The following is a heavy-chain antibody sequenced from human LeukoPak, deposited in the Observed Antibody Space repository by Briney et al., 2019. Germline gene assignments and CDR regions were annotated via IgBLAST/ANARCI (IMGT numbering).Heavy chain of an antibody. CDR2: ISYDGSNK. V-gene: IGHV3-30*18. CDR3: AKDVRALNNYGSGIFGSY. J-gene: IGHJ4*02. CDR1: GFTFSSYG. Sequence: GGSLRLSCAASGFTFSSYGMHWVRQAPGKGLEWVAVISYDGSNKYYADPVKGRFTISRDNSKTTLYLQMNSLRVEDTAVYYCAKDVRALNNYGSGIFGSYGGQGTWVTVS. D-gene: IGHD3-10*01.